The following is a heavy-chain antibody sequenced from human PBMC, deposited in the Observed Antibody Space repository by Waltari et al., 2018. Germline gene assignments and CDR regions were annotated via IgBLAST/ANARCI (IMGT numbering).Heavy chain of an antibody. Sequence: QVQLVQSGAEVKKPGASVKVSCKASGYTFTGYYMHWVRQAPGQGLEGMVWSNPNSGGTNYAQKFKGRVTMTRYTSSSPAYMELSRLRSDDTAVYYCARGGGIGYFDLWGRGTLVTVSS. CDR3: ARGGGIGYFDL. V-gene: IGHV1-2*02. CDR2: SNPNSGGT. J-gene: IGHJ2*01. CDR1: GYTFTGYY. D-gene: IGHD3-16*01.